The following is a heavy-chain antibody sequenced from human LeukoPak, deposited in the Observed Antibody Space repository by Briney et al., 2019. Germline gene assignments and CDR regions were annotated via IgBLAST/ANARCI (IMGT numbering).Heavy chain of an antibody. Sequence: SETLSLTCTVSGHSISSYYWSWIRQPPGKGREWIGYTYHSGSTNYNPSLKSRVTISADTSKDQFSLKLASVTAADTAVYYCATGYSSTWYYFDYWGQGTLVTVSS. D-gene: IGHD6-13*01. CDR2: TYHSGST. CDR1: GHSISSYY. V-gene: IGHV4-59*01. CDR3: ATGYSSTWYYFDY. J-gene: IGHJ4*02.